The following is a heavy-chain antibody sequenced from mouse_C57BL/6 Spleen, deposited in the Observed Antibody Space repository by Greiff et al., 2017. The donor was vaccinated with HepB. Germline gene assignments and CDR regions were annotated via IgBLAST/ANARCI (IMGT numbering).Heavy chain of an antibody. CDR3: ARVGTRRGAMDY. D-gene: IGHD3-3*01. CDR2: ISYDGSN. V-gene: IGHV3-6*01. CDR1: GYSITSGYY. Sequence: EVQLQESGPGLVKPSQSLSLTCSVTGYSITSGYYWNWIRQFPGNKLEWMGYISYDGSNNYNPSLKNRISITRDTSKNQFFLKLNSVTTEDTATYYCARVGTRRGAMDYWGQGTSVTVSS. J-gene: IGHJ4*01.